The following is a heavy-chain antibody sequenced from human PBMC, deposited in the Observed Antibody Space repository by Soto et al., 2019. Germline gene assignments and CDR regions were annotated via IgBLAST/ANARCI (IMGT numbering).Heavy chain of an antibody. CDR1: GFTFDDYA. J-gene: IGHJ3*02. V-gene: IGHV3-9*01. CDR3: AKAFYGSGSQGGAFDI. D-gene: IGHD3-10*01. Sequence: GGSLRLSCAASGFTFDDYAMHWVRQAPGKGLEWVSGISWNSGSIGYANSVKGRFTISRDNAKNSLYLQMNSLRAEDTALYYCAKAFYGSGSQGGAFDIWGQGTMVTVSS. CDR2: ISWNSGSI.